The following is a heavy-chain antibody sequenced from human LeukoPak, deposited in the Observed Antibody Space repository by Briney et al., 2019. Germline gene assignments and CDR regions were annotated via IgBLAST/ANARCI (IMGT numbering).Heavy chain of an antibody. Sequence: GGSLRLSCVTSGFIFSNYWMSWVRQAPGKGLEWVANIKQDGSEKYYADSVKGRFTISRDNAKNSLYLQMNTLRVEDTAVYYCAQGGATISDYWGQGTLVTVSS. CDR1: GFIFSNYW. CDR2: IKQDGSEK. CDR3: AQGGATISDY. V-gene: IGHV3-7*01. D-gene: IGHD5-12*01. J-gene: IGHJ4*02.